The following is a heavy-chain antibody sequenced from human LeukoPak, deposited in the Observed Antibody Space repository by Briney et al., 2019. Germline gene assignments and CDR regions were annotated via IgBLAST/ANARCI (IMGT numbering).Heavy chain of an antibody. CDR2: ISHTGLT. V-gene: IGHV4-34*01. Sequence: SETLSLTCAVYGGSFSGYDWTLIRQTPGKGLEWIGEISHTGLTGSNPSPKRRVPILVDSSKHQFSPKMPPVTAADTDVYYCARVPDYTARPCHTWGPGTLVSVSS. CDR3: ARVPDYTARPCHT. J-gene: IGHJ5*02. CDR1: GGSFSGYD. D-gene: IGHD4-11*01.